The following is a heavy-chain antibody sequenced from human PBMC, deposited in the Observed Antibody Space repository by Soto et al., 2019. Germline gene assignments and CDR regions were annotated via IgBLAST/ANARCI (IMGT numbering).Heavy chain of an antibody. CDR1: GFTFSSYA. D-gene: IGHD5-18*01. CDR3: AKDRGCSYGYREADY. Sequence: EVQLLESGGGLVQPGGSLRLSCAASGFTFSSYAMRWVRQAPGKGLEWVSAISGSGGSTYYAHSVKGRFTISRDNAKNAVKVLMNSPNAEDTTLYYCAKDRGCSYGYREADYWEQGT. CDR2: ISGSGGST. J-gene: IGHJ4*01. V-gene: IGHV3-23*01.